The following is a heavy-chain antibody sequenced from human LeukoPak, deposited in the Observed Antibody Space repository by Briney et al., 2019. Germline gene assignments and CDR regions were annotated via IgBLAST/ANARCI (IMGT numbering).Heavy chain of an antibody. CDR1: GFTVSSNY. CDR3: ARGGTPGYSTGWIDY. D-gene: IGHD6-19*01. Sequence: GGSLRLSCAASGFTVSSNYMSWVRQAPGKGVEWVSVLYGGGSTYYADSVKGRFTISRDNSKNTLYLQMNSLRGEDTAVYYCARGGTPGYSTGWIDYWGQGTLVTVSS. J-gene: IGHJ4*02. V-gene: IGHV3-53*05. CDR2: LYGGGST.